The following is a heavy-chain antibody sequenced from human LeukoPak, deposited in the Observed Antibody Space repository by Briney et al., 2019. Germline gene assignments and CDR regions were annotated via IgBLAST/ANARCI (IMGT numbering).Heavy chain of an antibody. J-gene: IGHJ4*02. CDR1: GYTFTSYG. D-gene: IGHD4-17*01. Sequence: ASVKVSCKASGYTFTSYGISRVRQAPGQGLEWMGWISAYNGNTNYAQKLQGRVTMTTDTSTSTAYMELRSLRSDDTAVYYCAASDYGDVFDYWGQGTLVTVSS. CDR3: AASDYGDVFDY. V-gene: IGHV1-18*04. CDR2: ISAYNGNT.